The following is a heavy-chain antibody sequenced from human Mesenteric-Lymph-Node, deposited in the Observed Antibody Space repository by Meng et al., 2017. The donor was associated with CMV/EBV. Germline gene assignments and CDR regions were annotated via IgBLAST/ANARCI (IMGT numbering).Heavy chain of an antibody. V-gene: IGHV1-2*02. J-gene: IGHJ4*02. Sequence: ASVKVSCKASGGTFSSYAISWVRQAPGQGLQWMGCINPNTGDTYYAQNFQGRVTVTRDTSISTAYMELSSLTSDDTAVYYCARDGDDGNSFPDYWGRGTLVTVSS. D-gene: IGHD4-23*01. CDR2: INPNTGDT. CDR3: ARDGDDGNSFPDY. CDR1: GGTFSSYA.